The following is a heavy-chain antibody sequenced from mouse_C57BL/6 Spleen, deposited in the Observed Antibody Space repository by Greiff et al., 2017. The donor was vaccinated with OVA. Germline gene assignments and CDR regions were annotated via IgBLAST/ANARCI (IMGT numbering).Heavy chain of an antibody. V-gene: IGHV1-50*01. CDR1: GYTFTSYW. CDR3: SRIMDYSSSPPYYAMDY. CDR2: IDPSDSYT. J-gene: IGHJ4*01. Sequence: QVQLKQPGAELVKPGASVKLSCKASGYTFTSYWMQWVKQRPGQGLEWIGEIDPSDSYTNYNQKFKGKATLTVDTSSSTAYMQLGSLTSKDSAVYYCSRIMDYSSSPPYYAMDYWGQGTSVTVSS. D-gene: IGHD1-1*01.